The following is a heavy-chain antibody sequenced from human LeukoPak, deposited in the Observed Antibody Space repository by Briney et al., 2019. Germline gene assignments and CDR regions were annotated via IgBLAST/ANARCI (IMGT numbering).Heavy chain of an antibody. D-gene: IGHD4-23*01. CDR3: AKVVPTTVVHFDY. V-gene: IGHV3-11*01. CDR1: GFTFSDYY. J-gene: IGHJ4*02. Sequence: GGSLRLSCAASGFTFSDYYMSWIRQAPGKGLEWVSYISSSGSTIYYADSVKGRFTISRDNAKNSLYLQMNSLRAEDTAVYYCAKVVPTTVVHFDYWGQGTLVTVSS. CDR2: ISSSGSTI.